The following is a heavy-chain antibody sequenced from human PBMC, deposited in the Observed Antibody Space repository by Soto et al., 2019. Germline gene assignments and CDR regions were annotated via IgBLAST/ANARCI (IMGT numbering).Heavy chain of an antibody. CDR1: GFTFSPYW. J-gene: IGHJ2*01. CDR3: ARTYNSDYSGYYRHFDL. D-gene: IGHD3-22*01. Sequence: ESGGGLVQPGGSLRLSCAASGFTFSPYWMTWVRQTPRKGLEWVAIIKQDGSEKRYVDSVKGRFTISRDNPKNSVYLQMDSLRAEDTAVYYCARTYNSDYSGYYRHFDLWGRGTLVTVSS. V-gene: IGHV3-7*01. CDR2: IKQDGSEK.